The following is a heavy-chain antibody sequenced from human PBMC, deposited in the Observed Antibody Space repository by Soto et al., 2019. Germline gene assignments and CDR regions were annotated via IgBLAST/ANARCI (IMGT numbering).Heavy chain of an antibody. CDR3: ATVSRRVDCSGGSCYCNY. CDR2: FDPEDGET. CDR1: GYTLTELS. Sequence: GASVKVSCKVSGYTLTELSMHWVRQAPGKGLEWMGGFDPEDGETIYAQKFQGRVTMTEDTSTDTAYMELSSLRSEDTAVYYCATVSRRVDCSGGSCYCNYWGQGTLVTVSS. J-gene: IGHJ4*02. D-gene: IGHD2-15*01. V-gene: IGHV1-24*01.